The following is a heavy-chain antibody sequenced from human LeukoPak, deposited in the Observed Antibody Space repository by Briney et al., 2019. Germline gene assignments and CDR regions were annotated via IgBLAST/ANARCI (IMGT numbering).Heavy chain of an antibody. CDR3: ASASGNYYHTGY. CDR2: INTDGSST. Sequence: GGSLRLSCAASGFTFSSYWMHWVRQAPGKGLVCVSRINTDGSSTSYADSVKGRFTISRDNAKNTLYLQMNSLRAEDTAAYYCASASGNYYHTGYWGQGTLVTVSS. CDR1: GFTFSSYW. J-gene: IGHJ4*02. D-gene: IGHD1-26*01. V-gene: IGHV3-74*01.